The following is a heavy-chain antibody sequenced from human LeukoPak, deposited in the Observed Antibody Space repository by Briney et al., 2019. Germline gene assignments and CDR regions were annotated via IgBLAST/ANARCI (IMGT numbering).Heavy chain of an antibody. V-gene: IGHV4-39*07. CDR2: IYYSGST. J-gene: IGHJ4*02. Sequence: PSETLSLTCTVSGGSISSSSYYWGWIRQPPGKGLEWIGSIYYSGSTYYNPSLKSRVTISVDTSKNQFSLKLSSVTAADTAVYYCARGRGYSSGRFDYWGQGTLVTVSS. CDR3: ARGRGYSSGRFDY. D-gene: IGHD6-19*01. CDR1: GGSISSSSYY.